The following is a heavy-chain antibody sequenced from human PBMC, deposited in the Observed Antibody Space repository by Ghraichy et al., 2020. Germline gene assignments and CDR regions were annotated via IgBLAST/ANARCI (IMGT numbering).Heavy chain of an antibody. CDR3: AKQQGGGLLFGDFSTYF. V-gene: IGHV4-39*01. CDR2: IYYSGNT. Sequence: SETLSLTCTVSGASINSHSYYWGWVRQPTGKGLEWIGDIYYSGNTYSNPSLKSRVTISVDPSRNQFSLRLSSVTAADTAVYFCAKQQGGGLLFGDFSTYF. CDR1: GASINSHSYY. D-gene: IGHD3-10*01. J-gene: IGHJ4*01.